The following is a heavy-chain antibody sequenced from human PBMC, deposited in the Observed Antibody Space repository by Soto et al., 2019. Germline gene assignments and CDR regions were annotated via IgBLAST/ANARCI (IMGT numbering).Heavy chain of an antibody. J-gene: IGHJ4*02. CDR1: GFTFSSYA. CDR3: ARDGGKYYFDY. V-gene: IGHV3-64*01. D-gene: IGHD3-16*01. CDR2: ISSNGGST. Sequence: HLGGSLRLSCAASGFTFSSYAMHWVRQAPGKGLEYVSAISSNGGSTYYANSVKGRFTISRDNSKNTLYLQMGSLRVEDMAVYYCARDGGKYYFDYWGQGTLVTVSS.